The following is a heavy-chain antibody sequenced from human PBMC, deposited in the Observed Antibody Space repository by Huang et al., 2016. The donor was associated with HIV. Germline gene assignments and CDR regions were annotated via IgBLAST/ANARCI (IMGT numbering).Heavy chain of an antibody. J-gene: IGHJ4*02. CDR3: AKPSGDYEFFDF. CDR1: GFMFSTFG. V-gene: IGHV3-30*18. Sequence: QVHLEESGGGVVQPGRPLRLSCTASGFMFSTFGSDWVRQAPGKRLEWVAGIANDGSRKYYVDSVKGRFTISRDNSKNMVYLQMNSLRPEDTAVYYCAKPSGDYEFFDFWGQGTVVTVSS. D-gene: IGHD4-17*01. CDR2: IANDGSRK.